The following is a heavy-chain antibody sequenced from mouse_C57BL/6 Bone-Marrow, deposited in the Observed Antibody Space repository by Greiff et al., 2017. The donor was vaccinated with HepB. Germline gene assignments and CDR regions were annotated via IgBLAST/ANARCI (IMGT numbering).Heavy chain of an antibody. CDR3: ASDGYDGFAY. D-gene: IGHD2-2*01. CDR2: ISYDGSN. Sequence: VQLKESGPGLVKPSQSLSLTCSVTGYSITSGYYWNWIRQFPGNKLEWMGYISYDGSNNYNPSLKNRISITRDTSKNQFFLKLNSVTTEDTATYYCASDGYDGFAYWGQGTLVTVSA. J-gene: IGHJ3*01. CDR1: GYSITSGYY. V-gene: IGHV3-6*01.